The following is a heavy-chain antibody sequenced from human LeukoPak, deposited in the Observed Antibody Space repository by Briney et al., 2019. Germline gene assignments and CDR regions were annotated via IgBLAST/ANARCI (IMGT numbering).Heavy chain of an antibody. CDR1: GVSMSSNNW. V-gene: IGHV4-4*02. Sequence: SGTLSLTCAVSGVSMSSNNWWSWVRQPPGKGLEWIGEIHESGSTNYNPSLKSRVTISVDKSKDQFSLKLSSVPAADTAVYYCARHEGFSQKDWGQGTQVPVS. CDR2: IHESGST. J-gene: IGHJ4*02. CDR3: ARHEGFSQKD.